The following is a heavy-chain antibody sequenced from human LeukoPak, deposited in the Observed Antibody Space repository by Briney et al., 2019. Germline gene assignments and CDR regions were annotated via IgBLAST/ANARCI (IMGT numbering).Heavy chain of an antibody. V-gene: IGHV4-39*01. Sequence: SEALSLTRTVSGGSISTTTYYWGWIRQPPGKGLEWIGSIYYSGSSYYNPSLKNRVTISVDTSKNQFSLKLNSVTAADTAVYHCARHGHHGDHDYWGQGILVTVSS. J-gene: IGHJ4*02. CDR2: IYYSGSS. CDR3: ARHGHHGDHDY. D-gene: IGHD2-21*02. CDR1: GGSISTTTYY.